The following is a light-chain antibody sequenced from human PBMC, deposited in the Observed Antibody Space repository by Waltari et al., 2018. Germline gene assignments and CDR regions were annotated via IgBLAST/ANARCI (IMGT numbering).Light chain of an antibody. Sequence: QSALTQPPSASGSPGQSVTISCTGTSSDVGFYNYVSWYQQHPGNAPKLMIYEVNTRPSGVPDRFSGSKSGNTASRTVSGLQAEDEGDYYCSSYAGSNNLVFGGGTKLTVL. V-gene: IGLV2-8*01. CDR3: SSYAGSNNLV. J-gene: IGLJ2*01. CDR1: SSDVGFYNY. CDR2: EVN.